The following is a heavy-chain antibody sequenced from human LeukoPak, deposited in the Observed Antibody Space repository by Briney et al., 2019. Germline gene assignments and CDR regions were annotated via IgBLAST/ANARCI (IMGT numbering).Heavy chain of an antibody. CDR1: GGSFSGYY. J-gene: IGHJ5*02. Sequence: KPSETLSLTCAVYGGSFSGYYWSWMRQCPGKGLEWIGEINHSGGTNYNPSLESRVTISLDTSKNQFSLNLTSVTAADTAVYYCARETVTAFDPWGQGTLVTVSS. CDR3: ARETVTAFDP. D-gene: IGHD2-21*02. V-gene: IGHV4-34*01. CDR2: INHSGGT.